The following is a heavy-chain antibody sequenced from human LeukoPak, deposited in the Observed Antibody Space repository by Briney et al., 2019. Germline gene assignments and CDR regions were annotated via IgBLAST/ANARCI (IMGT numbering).Heavy chain of an antibody. CDR2: IKPDGTEK. Sequence: GGSLRLSCAASANTFSNYWMTWVRQAPGKGLEWVASIKPDGTEKYYVDSVKGRFTISRDNAKNSLYLQMNSPRAEDTAVYYCASPEWLPDSIDIWGQGTMVTVSS. V-gene: IGHV3-7*01. D-gene: IGHD3-3*01. J-gene: IGHJ3*02. CDR1: ANTFSNYW. CDR3: ASPEWLPDSIDI.